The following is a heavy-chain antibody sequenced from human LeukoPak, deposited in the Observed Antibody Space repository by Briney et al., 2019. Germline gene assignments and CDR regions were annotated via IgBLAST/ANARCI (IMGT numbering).Heavy chain of an antibody. J-gene: IGHJ4*02. CDR1: GFTXSSYA. CDR2: ISGSGGST. Sequence: PGGSLRLSCAAXGFTXSSYAMSWVXXAPGXXLEWVSGISGSGGSTYHADSVKGRFTISRDNSKNPLYLQMNSLRAEDTAVYYCAKLYDSGSFYLDFWGQGNLVTVSS. V-gene: IGHV3-23*01. CDR3: AKLYDSGSFYLDF. D-gene: IGHD3-10*01.